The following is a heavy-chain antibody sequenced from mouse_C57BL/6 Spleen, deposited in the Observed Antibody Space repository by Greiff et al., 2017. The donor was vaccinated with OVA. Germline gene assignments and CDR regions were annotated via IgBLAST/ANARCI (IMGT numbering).Heavy chain of an antibody. Sequence: EVMLVESGGDLVKPGGSLKLSCAASGFTFSSYGMSWVRQTPDKRLEWVATISSGGSYTYYPDSVKGRFTISRDNAKNTLYLQMSSLKSEDTAMYYCARSYDGYPFDYWGQGTTLTVSS. CDR3: ARSYDGYPFDY. CDR1: GFTFSSYG. D-gene: IGHD2-3*01. V-gene: IGHV5-6*01. J-gene: IGHJ2*01. CDR2: ISSGGSYT.